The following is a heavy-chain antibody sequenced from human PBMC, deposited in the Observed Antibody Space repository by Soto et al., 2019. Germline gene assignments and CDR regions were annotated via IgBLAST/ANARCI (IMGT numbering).Heavy chain of an antibody. D-gene: IGHD2-2*01. Sequence: GEPLKISWKGSGYSCTSYWISWVRQMPGKGREWMGRIDPSDSYTNYSPSFQGHVTISADKSISTAYLQWSSLKASDTAMYYCARRQKVIVVVPAAMRYYYYGMDVWGQGTTVTVSS. CDR2: IDPSDSYT. CDR3: ARRQKVIVVVPAAMRYYYYGMDV. J-gene: IGHJ6*02. CDR1: GYSCTSYW. V-gene: IGHV5-10-1*01.